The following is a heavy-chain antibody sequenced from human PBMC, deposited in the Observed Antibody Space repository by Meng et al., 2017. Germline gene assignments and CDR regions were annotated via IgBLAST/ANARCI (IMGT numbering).Heavy chain of an antibody. V-gene: IGHV4-4*02. CDR3: ARDRSRDRVQGAFDI. Sequence: VQRQGSGPGLGKPSGTLALTCAVAGGSISSSNWWSWVRQPPGKGLEWIGEIYHSGSTNYNPSLKSRVTISVDKSKNQFSLKLSSVTAADTAVYYCARDRSRDRVQGAFDIWGQGTMVTVSS. D-gene: IGHD3-10*01. CDR1: GGSISSSNW. J-gene: IGHJ3*02. CDR2: IYHSGST.